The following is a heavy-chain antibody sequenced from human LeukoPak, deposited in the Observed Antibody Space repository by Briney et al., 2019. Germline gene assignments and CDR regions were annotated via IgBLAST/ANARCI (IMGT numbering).Heavy chain of an antibody. V-gene: IGHV3-7*03. CDR3: ARVGSSGWYGQANGY. D-gene: IGHD6-19*01. J-gene: IGHJ4*02. CDR1: GFTFSSYW. CDR2: IKQDGSEK. Sequence: GGSLRLSCAASGFTFSSYWMSWVRQAPGKGLEWVANIKQDGSEKYYVDSVKGRFTISRDNAKNSLYLQTNSLRAEDTAVYYCARVGSSGWYGQANGYWGQGTLVTVSS.